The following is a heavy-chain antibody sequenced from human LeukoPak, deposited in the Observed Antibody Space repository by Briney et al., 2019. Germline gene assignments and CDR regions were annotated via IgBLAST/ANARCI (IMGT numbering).Heavy chain of an antibody. D-gene: IGHD6-13*01. CDR2: ISGNGGTT. J-gene: IGHJ4*02. CDR3: AKPPPDSSSWLFDY. CDR1: GFTFSTYA. Sequence: GGSLRLSCAASGFTFSTYAMSWVRQAPGKGLEWVSTISGNGGTTYYADSVKGRITISRDNSKNTLYLQMNSLRVEDTAVYYCAKPPPDSSSWLFDYWGQGTLVTVSS. V-gene: IGHV3-23*01.